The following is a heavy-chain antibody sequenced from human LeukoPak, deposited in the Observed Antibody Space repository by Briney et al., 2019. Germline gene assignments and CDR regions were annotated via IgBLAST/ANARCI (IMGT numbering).Heavy chain of an antibody. V-gene: IGHV3-74*01. D-gene: IGHD3-22*01. Sequence: GGSLRLSCATSGFTFSTFWMHWVRQAPGKGLVWVSRINHDGSSTNYADSVKGRFTISRDNAKNTLYLQMNSLRAEDAAVYYCVRDWGYDSSGYWQKYFDTWGQGTLVTVSS. CDR3: VRDWGYDSSGYWQKYFDT. CDR1: GFTFSTFW. J-gene: IGHJ4*02. CDR2: INHDGSST.